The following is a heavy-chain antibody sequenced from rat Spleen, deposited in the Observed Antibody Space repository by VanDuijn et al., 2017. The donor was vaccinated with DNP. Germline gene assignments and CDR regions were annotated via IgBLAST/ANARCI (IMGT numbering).Heavy chain of an antibody. CDR1: GFTFSDYT. J-gene: IGHJ3*01. CDR2: IIYDGSGT. Sequence: EVQLVESGGGLVQPGRSLKLSCEASGFTFSDYTMAWVRQAPKKGLEWVAMIIYDGSGTYYGDSVKGRFTISRDNAKNTLHLQMDSLRSEDTATYYCASGFGWFAYWGQGTLVTVSS. CDR3: ASGFGWFAY. V-gene: IGHV5-7*01. D-gene: IGHD4-1*01.